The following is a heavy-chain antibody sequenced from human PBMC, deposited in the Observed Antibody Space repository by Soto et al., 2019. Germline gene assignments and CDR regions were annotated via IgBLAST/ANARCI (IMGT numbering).Heavy chain of an antibody. CDR1: GGSISSSNW. V-gene: IGHV4-4*02. J-gene: IGHJ6*02. D-gene: IGHD5-12*01. CDR3: ARDRATGYYYGMDV. Sequence: SETLSLTCAVSGGSISSSNWWRWVRQPPGKGLEWIGEIYHSGSTNYNPSLKSRVTISVDKSKNQFSLKLSSVTAADTAVYYCARDRATGYYYGMDVWGQGTTVTVSS. CDR2: IYHSGST.